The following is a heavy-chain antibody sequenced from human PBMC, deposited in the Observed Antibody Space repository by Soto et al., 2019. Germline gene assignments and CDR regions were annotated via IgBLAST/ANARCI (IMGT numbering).Heavy chain of an antibody. CDR3: ARDRGLYCSGGSCYSDY. J-gene: IGHJ4*02. CDR1: GFTFSTYT. Sequence: EVQLVESGGGLVKPGGSLTLSCAASGFTFSTYTMNWVRQAPGKGLEWVSSISSSRSFIYYAASVKGRFTISRDNAKNSLYLQMNSLRAEDTAVFYCARDRGLYCSGGSCYSDYWGQGTLVTVSS. V-gene: IGHV3-21*01. D-gene: IGHD2-15*01. CDR2: ISSSRSFI.